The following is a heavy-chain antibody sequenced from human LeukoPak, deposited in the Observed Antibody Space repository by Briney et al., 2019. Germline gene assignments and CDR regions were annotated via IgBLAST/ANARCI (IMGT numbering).Heavy chain of an antibody. Sequence: GSSVKVSCKASGGTFSSYAISWVRQAPGQGLEWMGRIIPIFGTANYAQKFQGRVTITADESTSTAYMELSSLRSEDTAVYYCTRERDSSGSSGYDYDWGQGTLVTVSS. V-gene: IGHV1-69*15. CDR3: TRERDSSGSSGYDYD. J-gene: IGHJ4*02. CDR2: IIPIFGTA. CDR1: GGTFSSYA. D-gene: IGHD5-12*01.